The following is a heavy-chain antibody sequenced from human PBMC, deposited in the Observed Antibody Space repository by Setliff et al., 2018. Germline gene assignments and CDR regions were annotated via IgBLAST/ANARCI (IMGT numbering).Heavy chain of an antibody. J-gene: IGHJ1*01. V-gene: IGHV3-23*01. CDR3: ATGSCDSRNYLNWLGS. CDR1: TFTFSKYA. CDR2: IGASGHNT. D-gene: IGHD4-4*01. Sequence: GGSLRLSCAASTFTFSKYAVTWVRQAPGKGLQWGASIGASGHNTYYADFVKGRFTISRDNYGNTLYLLMNSLRGEDTGFYFCATGSCDSRNYLNWLGSWGQGTLVTVSS.